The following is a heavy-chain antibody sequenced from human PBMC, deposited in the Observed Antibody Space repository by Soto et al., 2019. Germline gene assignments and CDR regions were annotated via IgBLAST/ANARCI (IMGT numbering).Heavy chain of an antibody. J-gene: IGHJ4*02. D-gene: IGHD6-13*01. CDR3: ARYRREAVAGYTLDN. CDR1: GGSISSNY. CDR2: VYNSWST. Sequence: PSETLSLTCTVSGGSISSNYWTWIRQPPGKGLEWIGYVYNSWSTNYNPSLKSRVTISEDTSKSQFSLKVNSMTAADTAVYYCARYRREAVAGYTLDNWGQGILVTLSS. V-gene: IGHV4-59*01.